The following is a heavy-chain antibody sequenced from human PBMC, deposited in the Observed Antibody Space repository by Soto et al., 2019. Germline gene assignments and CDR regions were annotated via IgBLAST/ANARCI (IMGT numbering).Heavy chain of an antibody. J-gene: IGHJ4*02. D-gene: IGHD3-22*01. Sequence: PSETLSLTCAVYGGSFSGYYWSWIRQPPGKGLEWIGEINHSGSTNYNPSLKSRVTISVDTSKNQFSLKLSSVTAADTAVYYCARSLNPEIVVVSEEENDYWGQGTLVTVSS. V-gene: IGHV4-34*01. CDR1: GGSFSGYY. CDR3: ARSLNPEIVVVSEEENDY. CDR2: INHSGST.